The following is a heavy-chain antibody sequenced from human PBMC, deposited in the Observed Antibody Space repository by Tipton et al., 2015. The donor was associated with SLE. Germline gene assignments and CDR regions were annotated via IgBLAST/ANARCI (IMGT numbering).Heavy chain of an antibody. V-gene: IGHV4-31*03. D-gene: IGHD3-10*01. CDR1: GGSISSGGYY. CDR3: ARDTAHYGSGDGAFDI. Sequence: TLSLTCTVSGGSISSGGYYWSWIRPHPGKGLEWIGCIYYSGSTYYNPSLTSRVTISVDTSKNQFSLKLSSVTAADTAVYYCARDTAHYGSGDGAFDIWGQGTMVTVSS. J-gene: IGHJ3*02. CDR2: IYYSGST.